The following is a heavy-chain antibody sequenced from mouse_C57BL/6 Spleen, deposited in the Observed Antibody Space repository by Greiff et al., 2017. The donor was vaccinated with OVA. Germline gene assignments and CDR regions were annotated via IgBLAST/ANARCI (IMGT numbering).Heavy chain of an antibody. CDR3: ARRDDGYYFDY. D-gene: IGHD2-3*01. CDR1: GYSFTGYY. Sequence: VQLQQSGPELVKPGASVKISCKASGYSFTGYYMNWVKQSPEKSLEWIGEINPSTGGTTYNQKFKAKATLTVDKSSSTAYMQLKSLTSEDSAVYYCARRDDGYYFDYWGQGTTLTVSS. CDR2: INPSTGGT. J-gene: IGHJ2*01. V-gene: IGHV1-42*01.